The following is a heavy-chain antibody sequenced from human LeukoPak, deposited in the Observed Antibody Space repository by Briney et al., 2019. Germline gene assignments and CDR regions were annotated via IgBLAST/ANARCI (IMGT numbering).Heavy chain of an antibody. J-gene: IGHJ4*02. Sequence: ASVKVSCKASGYTFTSYGISWVRQAPGQGLEWMGWISAYNGNTNYAQKLQGRVTMTTDTSTSTAYMGLRSLRSDDTAVYYCARHRIAVAGYLSDYWGQGTLVTVSS. D-gene: IGHD6-19*01. CDR1: GYTFTSYG. CDR2: ISAYNGNT. CDR3: ARHRIAVAGYLSDY. V-gene: IGHV1-18*01.